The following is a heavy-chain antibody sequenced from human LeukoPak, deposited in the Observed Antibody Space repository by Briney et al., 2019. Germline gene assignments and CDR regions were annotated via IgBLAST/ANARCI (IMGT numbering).Heavy chain of an antibody. D-gene: IGHD5-24*01. CDR3: ARGGYNHAFDI. V-gene: IGHV3-64*01. Sequence: KTGGSLRLSCAASGFTFSSYAMHWVRQAPGKGLEYVSAISSNGGSTYYANSVKGRFTISRDNAKNTLYLQMNSLGAEDTAVYYCARGGYNHAFDIWGQGTVVTVSS. J-gene: IGHJ3*02. CDR1: GFTFSSYA. CDR2: ISSNGGST.